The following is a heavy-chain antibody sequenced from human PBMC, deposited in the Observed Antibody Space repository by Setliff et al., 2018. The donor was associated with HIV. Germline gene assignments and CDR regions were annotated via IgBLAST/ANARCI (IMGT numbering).Heavy chain of an antibody. CDR1: GFRFSSYD. D-gene: IGHD3-10*01. J-gene: IGHJ5*02. V-gene: IGHV3-30*12. CDR3: ARVTPTMIRGGPRWFDP. CDR2: LSHDGTNK. Sequence: VGSLRLSCEASGFRFSSYDLHWVRQAAGKGPEWVAILSHDGTNKYYGDAVKGRFTISRDISINTLYLQMNGLRADDTAVYYCARVTPTMIRGGPRWFDPWGQGTLVTVSS.